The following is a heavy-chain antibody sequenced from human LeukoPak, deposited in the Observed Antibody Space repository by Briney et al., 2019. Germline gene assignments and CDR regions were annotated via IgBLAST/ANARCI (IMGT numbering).Heavy chain of an antibody. J-gene: IGHJ3*02. CDR2: ISYSGST. CDR3: ARGESSGYPFDT. D-gene: IGHD3-22*01. V-gene: IGHV4-59*01. CDR1: GGSISSYY. Sequence: PSETLSLTCTVSGGSISSYYWSWIRQPPGKGLEWIGYISYSGSTNFSPSLKSRVTMSVDTSKTHFSLNLKSVTAADTAVYYCARGESSGYPFDTWGQGTLVTVSS.